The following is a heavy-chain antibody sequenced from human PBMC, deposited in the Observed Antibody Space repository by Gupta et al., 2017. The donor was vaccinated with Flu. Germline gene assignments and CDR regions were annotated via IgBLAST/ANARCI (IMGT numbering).Heavy chain of an antibody. D-gene: IGHD4-17*01. Sequence: EVQLVESGGGLVQPGRSLRLSCAASGFTFDDYAMHWVRQAPGKGLEWVAGISWNSGSIGYADSVKGRFTISRDNAKNSLYLQMNSLRAGDTALYYCAKAAIDYGDYGVWGYFDYWGQGTLVTVSS. CDR3: AKAAIDYGDYGVWGYFDY. V-gene: IGHV3-9*01. CDR2: ISWNSGSI. CDR1: GFTFDDYA. J-gene: IGHJ4*02.